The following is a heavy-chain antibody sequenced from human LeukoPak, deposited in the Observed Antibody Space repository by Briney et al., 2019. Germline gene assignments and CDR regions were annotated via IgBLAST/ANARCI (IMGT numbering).Heavy chain of an antibody. Sequence: SETLSLTCAVCGGSFSGYYWSWIRQPPGKGLEWIGEINHSGSTYYNPSLKSRVTISVDTSKNQFSLKLSSVTAADTAVYYCARDGTPNWGQGTLVTVSS. V-gene: IGHV4-34*01. CDR3: ARDGTPN. CDR1: GGSFSGYY. CDR2: INHSGST. J-gene: IGHJ4*02. D-gene: IGHD1-7*01.